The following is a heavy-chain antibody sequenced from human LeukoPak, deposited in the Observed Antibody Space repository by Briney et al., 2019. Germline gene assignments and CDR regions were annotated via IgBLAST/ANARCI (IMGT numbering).Heavy chain of an antibody. CDR1: GYTFTSYD. CDR2: MNPNSGNT. J-gene: IGHJ6*02. D-gene: IGHD3-3*01. CDR3: ARARDGYYDFWSGYYIYYYGMDA. Sequence: ASVKVSCKASGYTFTSYDINWVRQATGQGLEWMGWMNPNSGNTGYAQKFQGRVTMTRNTSISTAYMELSSLRSEDTAVYYCARARDGYYDFWSGYYIYYYGMDAWGQGTTVTVSS. V-gene: IGHV1-8*01.